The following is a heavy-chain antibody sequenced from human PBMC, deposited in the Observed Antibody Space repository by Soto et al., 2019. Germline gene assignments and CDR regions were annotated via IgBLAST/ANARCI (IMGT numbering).Heavy chain of an antibody. Sequence: QTGGSLRLSVTASGFTFGDYTMTWVRRAPGKALEWVGFVRRKAYGETTEYAASVKGRFTISGDDSKSIVYLQMNSLKTEDTAVYYCSRIGGSYSPEYFQHWGQGTLVTVSS. CDR2: VRRKAYGETT. CDR1: GFTFGDYT. D-gene: IGHD1-26*01. J-gene: IGHJ1*01. V-gene: IGHV3-49*04. CDR3: SRIGGSYSPEYFQH.